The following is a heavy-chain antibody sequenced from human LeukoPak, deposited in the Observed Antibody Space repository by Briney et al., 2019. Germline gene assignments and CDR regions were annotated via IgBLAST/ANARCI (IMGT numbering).Heavy chain of an antibody. D-gene: IGHD3-10*01. CDR2: INPNSGGT. Sequence: GASVKVSCKASGYTFTGYYMHWVRQAPGQRLEWMGWINPNSGGTNYAQKFQGRVTMTRDTSISTAYMELSRLRSDDTAVYYCARPMVRGVIIENWFDPWGQGTLVTVSS. J-gene: IGHJ5*02. CDR1: GYTFTGYY. CDR3: ARPMVRGVIIENWFDP. V-gene: IGHV1-2*02.